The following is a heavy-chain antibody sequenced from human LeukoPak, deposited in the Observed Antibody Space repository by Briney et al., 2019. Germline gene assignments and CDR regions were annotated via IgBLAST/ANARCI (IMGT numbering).Heavy chain of an antibody. J-gene: IGHJ3*02. CDR3: ARDLHRGAAAEGAFDI. V-gene: IGHV3-21*01. D-gene: IGHD6-13*01. Sequence: GGSLRLSCAASGFTFSSYSMNWVRQAPGKGLEWVSSISSSSSYIYYADSVKGRFTISRDNAKNSLYLQMNSLRAEDSAVYYCARDLHRGAAAEGAFDIWGQGTMVTVSS. CDR2: ISSSSSYI. CDR1: GFTFSSYS.